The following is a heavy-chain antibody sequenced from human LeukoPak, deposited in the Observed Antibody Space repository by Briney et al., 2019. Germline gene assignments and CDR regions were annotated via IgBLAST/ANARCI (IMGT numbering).Heavy chain of an antibody. D-gene: IGHD2-2*01. CDR2: IYYSGST. CDR1: GGSISSGGYY. CDR3: ARFDSSTSPFDP. J-gene: IGHJ5*02. V-gene: IGHV4-31*03. Sequence: SETLSLTCTVSGGSISSGGYYWSWIRQHPGKGLEWIGYIYYSGSTYYNPSLKSRVTISVDTSKNQFSLKLSSVTAADTAVYYCARFDSSTSPFDPWGQGTLVTVS.